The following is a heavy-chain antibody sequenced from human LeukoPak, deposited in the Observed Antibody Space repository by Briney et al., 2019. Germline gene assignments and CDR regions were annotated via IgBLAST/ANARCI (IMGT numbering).Heavy chain of an antibody. D-gene: IGHD1-26*01. J-gene: IGHJ4*02. CDR3: ARVTWELTWDC. V-gene: IGHV3-7*01. CDR1: GFTFSSYW. Sequence: GGSLRLSCAASGFTFSSYWMSWARQAPGKGLEWVANIKQDGSEKYYVDSVKGRFTISRDNAKNSLYLQMSSLRAEDTAVYYCARVTWELTWDCRGQGTLVTVSS. CDR2: IKQDGSEK.